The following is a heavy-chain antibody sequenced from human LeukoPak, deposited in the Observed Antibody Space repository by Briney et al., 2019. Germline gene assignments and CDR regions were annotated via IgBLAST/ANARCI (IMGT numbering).Heavy chain of an antibody. CDR3: ARASMVRGLHFDY. D-gene: IGHD3-10*01. Sequence: SETLSLTCTLSGGSISSGGYYWSWIRQHPWKGLEWFGYIYYSGSTYYNPSIKSRVTISVDTSKNQFSLKLSSVTAADTAVYYCARASMVRGLHFDYWGKGTLVTVSS. CDR1: GGSISSGGYY. J-gene: IGHJ4*02. V-gene: IGHV4-31*03. CDR2: IYYSGST.